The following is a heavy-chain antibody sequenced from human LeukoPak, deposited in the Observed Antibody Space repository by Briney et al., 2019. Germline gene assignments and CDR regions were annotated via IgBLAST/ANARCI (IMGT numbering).Heavy chain of an antibody. J-gene: IGHJ4*02. V-gene: IGHV4-4*07. Sequence: SLSPARTLAAASMTSYYCGWIRHPAGKLLEWIGRIYTSGSTNYNHSLKSRVTMSVDTSKNQFSLKLSSVTAADTAVYYCARDRRAVAGTYYFDYWGQGTLVTVSS. CDR3: ARDRRAVAGTYYFDY. D-gene: IGHD6-19*01. CDR1: AASMTSYY. CDR2: IYTSGST.